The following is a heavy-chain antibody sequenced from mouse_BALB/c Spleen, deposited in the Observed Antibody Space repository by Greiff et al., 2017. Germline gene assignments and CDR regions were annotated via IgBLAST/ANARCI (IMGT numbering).Heavy chain of an antibody. J-gene: IGHJ4*01. D-gene: IGHD1-2*01. V-gene: IGHV5-6-5*01. CDR3: ARGEIHYYSYYYSMDY. Sequence: EVKLVESGGGLVKPGGSLKLSCAASGFTFSSYAMSWVRQTPEKRLEWVASISSGGSTYYPDSVKGRFTISRDNARNILYLQMSSLRSEDTAMYYCARGEIHYYSYYYSMDYWGQGTSVTVSS. CDR2: ISSGGST. CDR1: GFTFSSYA.